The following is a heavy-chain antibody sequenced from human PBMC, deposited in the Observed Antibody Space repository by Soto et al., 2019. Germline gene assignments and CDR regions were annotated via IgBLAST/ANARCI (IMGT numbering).Heavy chain of an antibody. CDR2: INHSGST. J-gene: IGHJ4*02. Sequence: SETLSLTCAVYSGSFSCYYWSWIRQPPGKGLEWIGEINHSGSTNYNPSLKSRVTISVDTSKNQFSLKLSSVNAADTAVYYCARGQDYDATMIVVVTPFDYWGQGTLVTVSS. CDR3: ARGQDYDATMIVVVTPFDY. D-gene: IGHD3-22*01. CDR1: SGSFSCYY. V-gene: IGHV4-34*01.